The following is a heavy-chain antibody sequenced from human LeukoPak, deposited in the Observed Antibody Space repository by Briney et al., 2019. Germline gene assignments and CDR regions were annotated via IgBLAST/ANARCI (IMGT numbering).Heavy chain of an antibody. CDR3: ARGRYDFWSGYYTRYYFDY. CDR2: IYTSGST. Sequence: SETLSLTCTVSGGSISSYYWSWIRQPAGKGLEWIGRIYTSGSTNYNPSLKSRVTISVDTSKNQFSLKLSSVTAADTAVYYYARGRYDFWSGYYTRYYFDYWGQGTLVTVSS. D-gene: IGHD3-3*01. J-gene: IGHJ4*02. CDR1: GGSISSYY. V-gene: IGHV4-4*07.